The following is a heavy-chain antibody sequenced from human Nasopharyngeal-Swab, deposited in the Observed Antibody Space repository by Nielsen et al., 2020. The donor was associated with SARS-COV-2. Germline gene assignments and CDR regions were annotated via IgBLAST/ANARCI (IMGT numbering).Heavy chain of an antibody. V-gene: IGHV3-30*18. CDR3: AKESSTYYYDN. CDR1: GFTFRNHG. Sequence: EGSLRLSCAASGFTFRNHGMHWVRQAPGKGLEWVAIISSGGRTQVYADSVEGRFTISRDDPENTLYLQMNSLRPEDTAVYYCAKESSTYYYDNWGQGTLVTFSS. D-gene: IGHD2-2*01. CDR2: ISSGGRTQ. J-gene: IGHJ4*02.